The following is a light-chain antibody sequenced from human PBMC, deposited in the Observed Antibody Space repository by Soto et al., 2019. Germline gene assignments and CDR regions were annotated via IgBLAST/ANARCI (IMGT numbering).Light chain of an antibody. J-gene: IGKJ4*01. CDR1: QSISSW. V-gene: IGKV1-5*01. CDR3: QQYGLT. CDR2: DAS. Sequence: DIQMTQSPSTLSASVGDRVTITCRASQSISSWLAWYQQKPGKAPKLLIYDASSLESGVPSRFSGSGSGTVFTLTISRLQRDDFAIYYCQQYGLTFGGGTKVEIK.